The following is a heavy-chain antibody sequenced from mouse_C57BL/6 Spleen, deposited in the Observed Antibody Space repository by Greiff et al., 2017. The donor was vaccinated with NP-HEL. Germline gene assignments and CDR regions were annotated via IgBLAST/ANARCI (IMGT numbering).Heavy chain of an antibody. Sequence: QVQLQQSGAELARPGASVKLSCKASGYTFTSYGISWVKQRTGQGLEWIGEIYPRSGNTYYNEKFKGKATLTADKSSSTAYMELRSLTSEDSAVYFCARWEYYGSSYEGAWFAYWGQGTLVTVSA. V-gene: IGHV1-81*01. J-gene: IGHJ3*01. CDR1: GYTFTSYG. CDR2: IYPRSGNT. D-gene: IGHD1-1*01. CDR3: ARWEYYGSSYEGAWFAY.